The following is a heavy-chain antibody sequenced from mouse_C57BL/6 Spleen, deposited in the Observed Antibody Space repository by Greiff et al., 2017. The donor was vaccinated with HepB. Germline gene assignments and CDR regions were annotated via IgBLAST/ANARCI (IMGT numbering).Heavy chain of an antibody. CDR3: ARGDGYPDY. V-gene: IGHV3-6*01. CDR2: ISYDGSN. J-gene: IGHJ2*01. Sequence: DVHLVESGPGLVKPSQSLSLTCSVTGYSITSGYYWNWIRQFPGNQLEWMGYISYDGSNNYNPSLKNRISITRDTSKNQFFLKLNSVTTEDTATYYCARGDGYPDYWGQGTTLTVSS. D-gene: IGHD2-3*01. CDR1: GYSITSGYY.